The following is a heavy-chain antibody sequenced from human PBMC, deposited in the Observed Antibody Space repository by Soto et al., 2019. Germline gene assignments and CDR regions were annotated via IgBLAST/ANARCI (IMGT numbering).Heavy chain of an antibody. CDR3: AKGPRVCTMIVVPPCDLTPDY. D-gene: IGHD3-22*01. J-gene: IGHJ4*02. V-gene: IGHV3-23*01. CDR1: GFTFSSYA. Sequence: PGGSLRLSCAASGFTFSSYAMSWVRQAPGKGLEWVSAISGSGGSTYYADSVKGRFTISRDNSKNTLYLQMNSLRAEDTAVYYCAKGPRVCTMIVVPPCDLTPDYWGQGTLVTVSS. CDR2: ISGSGGST.